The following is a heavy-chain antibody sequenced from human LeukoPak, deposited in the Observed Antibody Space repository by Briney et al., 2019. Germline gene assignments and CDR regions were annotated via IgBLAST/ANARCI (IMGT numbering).Heavy chain of an antibody. CDR1: GLTFSTYA. J-gene: IGHJ5*02. Sequence: GGSLRLSCTASGLTFSTYALSWVRQTPGKGLEWLSVISATGSTTYYADSVKGRFTISRDNSKNTLYLQMNSLRAEDTAVYYCAKDRVGYCSGGSCYSEAYWFDPWGQGTLVTVSS. V-gene: IGHV3-23*01. CDR2: ISATGSTT. CDR3: AKDRVGYCSGGSCYSEAYWFDP. D-gene: IGHD2-15*01.